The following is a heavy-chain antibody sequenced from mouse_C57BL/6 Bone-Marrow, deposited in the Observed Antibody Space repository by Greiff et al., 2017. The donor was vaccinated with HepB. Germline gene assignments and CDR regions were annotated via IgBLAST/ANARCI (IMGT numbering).Heavy chain of an antibody. CDR1: GYTFTNYW. CDR2: IYPGGGYT. J-gene: IGHJ2*01. Sequence: QVQLKESGAELVRPGTSVTMSCKASGYTFTNYWIGWAKPRPGHGLEWIGDIYPGGGYTNYNEKFKGKATLTADKSSSTAYMQFSSLTSEDSAIYYCARKNYYGSSYLFFDYWGQGTTLTVSS. V-gene: IGHV1-63*01. D-gene: IGHD1-1*01. CDR3: ARKNYYGSSYLFFDY.